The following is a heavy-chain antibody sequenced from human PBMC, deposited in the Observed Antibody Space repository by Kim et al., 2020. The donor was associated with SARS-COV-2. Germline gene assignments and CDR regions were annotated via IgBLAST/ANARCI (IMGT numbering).Heavy chain of an antibody. CDR1: GFTFSSYS. J-gene: IGHJ5*02. Sequence: GGSLRLSCAASGFTFSSYSMNWVRQAPGKGLEWVSSISSSSSYIYYADSVKGRFTISRDNAKNSLYLQMNSLRAEDTAVYYCASLTSGYDFNWFDPWGQGSLVTVSS. CDR3: ASLTSGYDFNWFDP. CDR2: ISSSSSYI. D-gene: IGHD5-12*01. V-gene: IGHV3-21*01.